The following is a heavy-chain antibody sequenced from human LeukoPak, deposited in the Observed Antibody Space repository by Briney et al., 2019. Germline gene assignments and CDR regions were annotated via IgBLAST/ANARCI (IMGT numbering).Heavy chain of an antibody. D-gene: IGHD3-22*01. CDR1: GYSFTSYW. V-gene: IGHV5-51*04. Sequence: GESLKIACKGSGYSFTSYWVGWVRQMPGKCLEWMVIIYPGDSDTTYSPAFQGQVTISADKPISTASLQWSSLKASDTAMYYCAKIDGGPKDAFDLWGQGTMVTVSS. J-gene: IGHJ3*01. CDR3: AKIDGGPKDAFDL. CDR2: IYPGDSDT.